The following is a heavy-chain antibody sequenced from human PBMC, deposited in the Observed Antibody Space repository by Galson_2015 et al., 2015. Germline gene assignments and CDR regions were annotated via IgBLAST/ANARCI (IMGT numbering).Heavy chain of an antibody. J-gene: IGHJ4*02. V-gene: IGHV1-18*01. CDR3: AGVGITIFGVVIRGTDY. CDR2: ISAYNGNT. D-gene: IGHD3-3*01. Sequence: SVKVSCKASGYTFTSYGISWVRQAPGQGLEWMGWISAYNGNTNYAQKLQGRVTMTTDTSTSTAYMELRSLRSDDTAVYYCAGVGITIFGVVIRGTDYWGQGTLVTVSS. CDR1: GYTFTSYG.